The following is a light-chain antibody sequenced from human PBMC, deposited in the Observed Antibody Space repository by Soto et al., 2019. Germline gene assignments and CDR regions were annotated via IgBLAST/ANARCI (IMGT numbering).Light chain of an antibody. CDR1: QSVTSSY. V-gene: IGKV3-20*01. Sequence: EIVLTQSPGILSLSPGERVTLSCRASQSVTSSYLAWYQQKPGQAPRLLIYGASSRATGIPDRFSGSGSGTDFTLTISRLEPEDFAVYYCQQYGSSPRGTFGGGTKVEIK. CDR3: QQYGSSPRGT. CDR2: GAS. J-gene: IGKJ4*01.